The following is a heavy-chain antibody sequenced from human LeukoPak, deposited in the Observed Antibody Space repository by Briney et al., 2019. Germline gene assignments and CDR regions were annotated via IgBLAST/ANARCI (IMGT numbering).Heavy chain of an antibody. J-gene: IGHJ4*02. D-gene: IGHD4-17*01. Sequence: GGSLRLSCAASGFTFSSYAMHCVRQAPGKGLEYVSAISSNGGSTYYANSVKGRFTISRDNSKNTLYLQMGSLRAEDMAVYYCASSGYGDYSSPFDYWGQGTLVTVSS. V-gene: IGHV3-64*01. CDR1: GFTFSSYA. CDR3: ASSGYGDYSSPFDY. CDR2: ISSNGGST.